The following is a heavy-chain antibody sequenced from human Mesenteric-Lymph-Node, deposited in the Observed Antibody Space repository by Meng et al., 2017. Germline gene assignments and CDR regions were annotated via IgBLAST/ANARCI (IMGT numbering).Heavy chain of an antibody. V-gene: IGHV4-34*01. D-gene: IGHD6-13*01. CDR1: GGSFSGYY. J-gene: IGHJ4*02. CDR3: AREGIAAAGTTDGKFFDY. CDR2: INHSGST. Sequence: SETLSLTCAVYGGSFSGYYWSWIRQPPGKGLEWIGEINHSGSTNYNPSLKSRVTISVDTSKNQFSLKLSSVTAADTAVYYCAREGIAAAGTTDGKFFDYWGQGTLVTVSS.